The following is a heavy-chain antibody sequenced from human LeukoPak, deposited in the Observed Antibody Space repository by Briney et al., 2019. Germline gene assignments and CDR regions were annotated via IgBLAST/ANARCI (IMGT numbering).Heavy chain of an antibody. CDR1: GFDFSSNW. Sequence: GGSLRLSCAASGFDFSSNWMHWVRHAPGQGLVWVSRIKGDGISTNYADSVKGRFTISRDIAKNTLYLQMNSLRAEDTGVYYCAKDHYWSIDYWGRGTLVTVSS. V-gene: IGHV3-74*01. CDR3: AKDHYWSIDY. J-gene: IGHJ4*02. CDR2: IKGDGIST. D-gene: IGHD3-3*01.